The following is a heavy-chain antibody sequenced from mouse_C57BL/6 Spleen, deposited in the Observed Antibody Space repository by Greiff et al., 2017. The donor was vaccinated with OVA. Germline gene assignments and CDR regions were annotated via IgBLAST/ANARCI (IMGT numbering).Heavy chain of an antibody. J-gene: IGHJ3*01. Sequence: VQLQQSGAELARPGASVKLSCKASGYTFTSYGISWVKQRTGQGLEWIGEIYPRGGNTYYNEKFKGKATLTADKSSSTAYMTLRSLTSEDSAVDFCARFTWGGSWFADWGQGTLVTVSA. CDR2: IYPRGGNT. CDR1: GYTFTSYG. V-gene: IGHV1-81*01. CDR3: ARFTWGGSWFAD.